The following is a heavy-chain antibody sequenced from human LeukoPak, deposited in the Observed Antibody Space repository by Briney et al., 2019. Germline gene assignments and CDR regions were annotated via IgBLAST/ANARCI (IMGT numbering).Heavy chain of an antibody. Sequence: VASVKVSCKASGYTFTSYAMHWVRQAPGQRLEWMGWINAGNGNTKYSQKFQGRVTITRDTSASTDYMELSSLRSEETAVYYCAAAGYWGQGTLVTVSS. J-gene: IGHJ4*02. CDR3: AAAGY. CDR2: INAGNGNT. V-gene: IGHV1-3*01. CDR1: GYTFTSYA. D-gene: IGHD2-15*01.